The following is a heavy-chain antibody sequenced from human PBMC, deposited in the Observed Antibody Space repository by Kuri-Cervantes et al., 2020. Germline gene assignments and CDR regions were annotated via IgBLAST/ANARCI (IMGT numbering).Heavy chain of an antibody. V-gene: IGHV2-5*01. Sequence: SGPTLVKPTQTLTLTRTFSGFSLSTSGVGVGWIRQPPGKALEWLALIYWNDDKRYSPSLKSRLTITKDTSKNQVVLTMTNMDPVDTATYYCARTTMVRGGSWWFDPWGQGTLVTVSS. CDR3: ARTTMVRGGSWWFDP. CDR2: IYWNDDK. J-gene: IGHJ5*02. D-gene: IGHD3-10*01. CDR1: GFSLSTSGVG.